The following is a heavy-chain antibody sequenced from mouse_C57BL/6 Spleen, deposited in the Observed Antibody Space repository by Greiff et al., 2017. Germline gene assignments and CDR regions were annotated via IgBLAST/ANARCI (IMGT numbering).Heavy chain of an antibody. CDR1: GYAFSSYW. Sequence: QVQLQQSGAELVKPGASVKISCKASGYAFSSYWMNWVKQRPGKGLEWIGQIYPGDGDTNYNGKFKGKATLTADKSSSTAYRQLSSLTSEDSAVYFCARSDDSYYFDYWGQGTTLTVSS. V-gene: IGHV1-80*01. CDR2: IYPGDGDT. D-gene: IGHD2-4*01. CDR3: ARSDDSYYFDY. J-gene: IGHJ2*01.